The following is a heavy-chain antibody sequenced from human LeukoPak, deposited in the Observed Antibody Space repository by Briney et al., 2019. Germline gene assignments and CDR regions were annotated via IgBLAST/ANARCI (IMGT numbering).Heavy chain of an antibody. V-gene: IGHV1-2*02. J-gene: IGHJ4*02. Sequence: GASVKVSCKASGYTFTGYYLHWVRQAPGQGPEWMGWINPNSGGTSYAQKFHGRVTMTRDTSITTVYMELSRLRSDDTAVYYCASGSAVDSAWYDYYFDYWGQGTLVTVSS. CDR2: INPNSGGT. D-gene: IGHD6-19*01. CDR3: ASGSAVDSAWYDYYFDY. CDR1: GYTFTGYY.